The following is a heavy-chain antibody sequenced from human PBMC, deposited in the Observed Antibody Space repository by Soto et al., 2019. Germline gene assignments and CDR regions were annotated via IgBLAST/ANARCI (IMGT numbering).Heavy chain of an antibody. J-gene: IGHJ3*02. D-gene: IGHD6-6*01. V-gene: IGHV5-51*01. CDR1: GSTFSNYW. CDR2: IYPGDSDT. Sequence: EVQLVQSGAEVKKPGESLRISCKGSGSTFSNYWIGWVRQMPGKGLEWMGGIYPGDSDTRYSPSFQCQVTISADKSISTAYQQWSSLKASDTAMYYCARDDYTTSSGAIYIWGQGTLGTVSA. CDR3: ARDDYTTSSGAIYI.